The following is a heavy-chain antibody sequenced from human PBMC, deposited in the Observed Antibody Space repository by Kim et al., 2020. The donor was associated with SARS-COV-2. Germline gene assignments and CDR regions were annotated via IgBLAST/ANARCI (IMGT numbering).Heavy chain of an antibody. CDR2: IKQDGSEK. CDR1: GFTLSTYY. CDR3: ARGWAPSH. Sequence: GGSLRLSCAASGFTLSTYYMSWVRQTPGRGLEWVANIKQDGSEKNYGDSVKGRFSISRDNAYNSLYLQMNSLRAEDTAVYYCARGWAPSHWGQGTLVTVS. V-gene: IGHV3-7*01. J-gene: IGHJ4*02.